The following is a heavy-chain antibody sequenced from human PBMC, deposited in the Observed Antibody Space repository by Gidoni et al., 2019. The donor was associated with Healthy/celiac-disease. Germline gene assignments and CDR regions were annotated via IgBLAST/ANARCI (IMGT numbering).Heavy chain of an antibody. Sequence: QVQLVESGGGVVQPGRSLRLSCAASGFTFSSYGMHWVRQAPGKGLEWVAVIWYDGSNKYYADSVKGRFTISRDNSKNTLYLQMNSLRAEDTAVYYCARGVGYCSSTSCYAEYFQHWGQCTLVTVSS. CDR1: GFTFSSYG. J-gene: IGHJ1*01. V-gene: IGHV3-33*01. CDR2: IWYDGSNK. D-gene: IGHD2-2*01. CDR3: ARGVGYCSSTSCYAEYFQH.